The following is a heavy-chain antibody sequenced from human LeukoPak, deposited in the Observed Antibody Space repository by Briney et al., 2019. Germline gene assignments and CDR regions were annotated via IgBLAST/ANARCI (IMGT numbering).Heavy chain of an antibody. CDR2: IWHDGSHK. CDR1: GFAFNTYA. CDR3: AREIFGSGSNPDF. V-gene: IGHV3-33*01. D-gene: IGHD3-10*01. J-gene: IGHJ4*02. Sequence: AGGSLRLSCAASGFAFNTYAMHWVRQAPGQGLEWVALIWHDGSHKFYSNSVRGQFTISRDNSKSTVSLQMNNLRPEDTAVYYCAREIFGSGSNPDFWGQGTLVAVSS.